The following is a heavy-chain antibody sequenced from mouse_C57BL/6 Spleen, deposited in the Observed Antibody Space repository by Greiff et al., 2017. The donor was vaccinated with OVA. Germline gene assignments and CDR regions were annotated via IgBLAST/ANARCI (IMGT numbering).Heavy chain of an antibody. Sequence: EVKVEESGGGLVKPGGSLKLSCAASGFTFSSYAMSWVRQTPEKRLEWVATISDGGSYTYYPDNVKGRFTISRDNAKNNLYLQMSHLKSEDTAMYYCARAYDYDAGFAYWGQGTLVTVSA. D-gene: IGHD2-4*01. CDR3: ARAYDYDAGFAY. V-gene: IGHV5-4*03. CDR2: ISDGGSYT. CDR1: GFTFSSYA. J-gene: IGHJ3*01.